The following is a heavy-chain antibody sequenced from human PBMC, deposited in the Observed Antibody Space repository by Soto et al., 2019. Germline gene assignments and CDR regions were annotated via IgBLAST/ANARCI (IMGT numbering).Heavy chain of an antibody. Sequence: VQLVESGGGLVQPGGSLRLSCAASGFSVSSNYMSWVRQAPGKGLEWVSVIYSGGSTYYADFVKDRFTISRDNSKNTLYLQMNNLRAEDTAVYYCARDNTAYYYMDVWGKGTTVTVSS. CDR3: ARDNTAYYYMDV. J-gene: IGHJ6*03. V-gene: IGHV3-66*01. CDR2: IYSGGST. D-gene: IGHD4-17*01. CDR1: GFSVSSNY.